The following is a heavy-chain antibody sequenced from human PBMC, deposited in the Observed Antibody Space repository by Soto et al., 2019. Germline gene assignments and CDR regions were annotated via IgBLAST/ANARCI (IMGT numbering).Heavy chain of an antibody. Sequence: ASETLSLTCTVSGGSISSSSYYWGWIRQPPGKGLEWIGSIYYSGSTYYNPSLESRVTISVDTSKNQFSLKLSSVTAADTAVYYCARQAAVAVPAPFDYWGQGTLVTVSS. D-gene: IGHD6-19*01. CDR1: GGSISSSSYY. J-gene: IGHJ4*02. CDR2: IYYSGST. CDR3: ARQAAVAVPAPFDY. V-gene: IGHV4-39*01.